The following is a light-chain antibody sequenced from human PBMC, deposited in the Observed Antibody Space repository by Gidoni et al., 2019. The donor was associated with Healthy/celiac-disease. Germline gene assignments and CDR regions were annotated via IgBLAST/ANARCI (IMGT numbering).Light chain of an antibody. Sequence: QSVLTQPPAASGTPGKRVTISCSGSSSNIGSNYVYWYQQLPGTAPKLLIYRNKQRPSGVPSRFSGSTSGTSASLAIIGLRSEDEADYYCAAWDDSLSGQGVFGGGTKLTVL. V-gene: IGLV1-47*01. J-gene: IGLJ3*02. CDR2: RNK. CDR1: SSNIGSNY. CDR3: AAWDDSLSGQGV.